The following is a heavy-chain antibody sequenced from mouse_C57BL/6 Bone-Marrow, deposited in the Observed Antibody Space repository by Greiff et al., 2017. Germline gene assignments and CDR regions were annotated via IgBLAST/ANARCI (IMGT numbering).Heavy chain of an antibody. V-gene: IGHV1-19*01. CDR3: ARRRDGYWYFDV. D-gene: IGHD2-3*01. J-gene: IGHJ1*03. CDR2: INPYNGGT. Sequence: EVKLMESGPVLVKPGASVKMSCKASGYTFTDYYMNWVKQSHGKSLEWIGVINPYNGGTSYNQKFKGKATLTVDKSSSTAYMELNSLTSEDSAVYYCARRRDGYWYFDVWGTGTTVTVSS. CDR1: GYTFTDYY.